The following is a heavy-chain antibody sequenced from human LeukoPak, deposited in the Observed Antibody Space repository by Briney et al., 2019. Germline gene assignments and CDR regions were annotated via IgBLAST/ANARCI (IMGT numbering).Heavy chain of an antibody. CDR1: GFTLSSYW. CDR3: ARDSTQYDNGVYFDVHDI. CDR2: IRRDGTQE. J-gene: IGHJ3*02. Sequence: GGSLRLSCAASGFTLSSYWMTWVRQAPGKGLEWVANIRRDGTQEHYVDSVEGRFTISRDNAKNSLFLQMNSLRAEDAAVYYCARDSTQYDNGVYFDVHDIWGQGTMVTVSS. D-gene: IGHD2-8*01. V-gene: IGHV3-7*01.